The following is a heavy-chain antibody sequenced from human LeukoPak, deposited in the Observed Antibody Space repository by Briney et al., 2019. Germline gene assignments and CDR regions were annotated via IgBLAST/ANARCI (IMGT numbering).Heavy chain of an antibody. Sequence: GGSLRLSCAASGFIFSSYVMSWVRQAPGTGLEGVSAISGSGGDTYYADSVKGRFTISRDNSKNTLYLQMNSLRAGDTAVYYCAKSRLGYDYWGQGTLVTVSS. J-gene: IGHJ4*02. V-gene: IGHV3-23*01. D-gene: IGHD5-12*01. CDR3: AKSRLGYDY. CDR1: GFIFSSYV. CDR2: ISGSGGDT.